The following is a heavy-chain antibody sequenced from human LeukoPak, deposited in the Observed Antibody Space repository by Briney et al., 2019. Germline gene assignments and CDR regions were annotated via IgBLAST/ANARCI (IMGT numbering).Heavy chain of an antibody. CDR2: ISSSGSTI. D-gene: IGHD3-22*01. J-gene: IGHJ6*02. Sequence: PGGSLRLSCAASGFTFSDYYMSWIRQAPGKGLEWVSYISSSGSTIYYADSVKGRFTISRDNAKNSLYLQMNSLRAEDTAVYYCARLWGSGYSSYYCYGMDVWGQGTTVTVSS. V-gene: IGHV3-11*01. CDR1: GFTFSDYY. CDR3: ARLWGSGYSSYYCYGMDV.